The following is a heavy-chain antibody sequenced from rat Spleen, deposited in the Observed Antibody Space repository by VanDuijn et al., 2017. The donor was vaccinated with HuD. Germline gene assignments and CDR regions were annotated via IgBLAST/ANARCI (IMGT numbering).Heavy chain of an antibody. D-gene: IGHD1-12*02. V-gene: IGHV5S23*01. CDR2: ITKSGGSS. CDR1: GFTFSDHY. CDR3: AKDMGDYYDGTYYPYWYFDF. Sequence: EIQLVESGGGLVQPGRSLKLSCATSGFTFSDHYMAWVRQPPAKGLEWVASITKSGGSSYYRDSVKGRFTISRDSAKSNLYLQMESLRSEDTATYYCAKDMGDYYDGTYYPYWYFDFWGPGTMVTVSS. J-gene: IGHJ1*01.